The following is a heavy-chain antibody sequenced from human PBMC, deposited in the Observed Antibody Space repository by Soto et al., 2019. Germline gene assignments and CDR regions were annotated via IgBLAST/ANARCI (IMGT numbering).Heavy chain of an antibody. CDR3: ARGGGTILAPLP. J-gene: IGHJ5*02. V-gene: IGHV1-2*02. Sequence: QVQLVQSGAEVKKPGASVKVSCKASGYTFTGYFMHWVRQAPGQGLEWMGWINSNSGATKYAQKCQGRVTMSRDTSIRTAYMALSGLRSDDTAVYYCARGGGTILAPLPWGQGTLFTVSS. CDR2: INSNSGAT. D-gene: IGHD3-3*01. CDR1: GYTFTGYF.